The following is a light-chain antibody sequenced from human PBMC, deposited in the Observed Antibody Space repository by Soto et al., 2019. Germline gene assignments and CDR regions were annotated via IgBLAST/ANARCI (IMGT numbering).Light chain of an antibody. CDR3: SSYAGRSTYV. CDR1: SSDIGTYNL. V-gene: IGLV2-23*01. Sequence: QSVLTQPASVSGSPGQSITISCIGTSSDIGTYNLVSWYQQHPGKAPKLMIYGATTRPSGISDRFSGSRSGNTASLTISGLQAEDEGDYYCSSYAGRSTYVFGTGTKVTVL. CDR2: GAT. J-gene: IGLJ1*01.